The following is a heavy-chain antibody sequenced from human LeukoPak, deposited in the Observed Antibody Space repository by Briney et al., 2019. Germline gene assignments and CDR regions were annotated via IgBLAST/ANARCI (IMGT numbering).Heavy chain of an antibody. Sequence: GGSLRLSRAASGFTFSSYSMNWVRQAPGKGLEWVSYISSSISTIYYADSVKGRFTISRDDAKNSLYLQMNSLRDEDTAVYYCARIYSSNWYYFDYWGQGTLVTVSS. CDR3: ARIYSSNWYYFDY. CDR2: ISSSISTI. CDR1: GFTFSSYS. J-gene: IGHJ4*02. D-gene: IGHD6-13*01. V-gene: IGHV3-48*02.